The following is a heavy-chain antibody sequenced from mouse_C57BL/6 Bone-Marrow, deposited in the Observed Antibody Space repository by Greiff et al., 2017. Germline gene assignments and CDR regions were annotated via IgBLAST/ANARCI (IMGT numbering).Heavy chain of an antibody. CDR3: TRDYGSSYSCYAMDY. CDR1: GYTFTSYW. Sequence: EVQLQQSGTVLARPGASVKMSCKTSGYTFTSYWMHWVKQRPGQGLEWIGAIYPGNSDTSYNQKFKGKAKLTAVTSASTAYMELSSLTNEDSAVYYCTRDYGSSYSCYAMDYWGQGTSVTVSS. D-gene: IGHD1-1*01. CDR2: IYPGNSDT. V-gene: IGHV1-5*01. J-gene: IGHJ4*01.